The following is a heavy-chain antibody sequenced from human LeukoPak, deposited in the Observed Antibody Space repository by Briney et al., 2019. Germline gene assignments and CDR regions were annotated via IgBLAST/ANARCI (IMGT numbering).Heavy chain of an antibody. V-gene: IGHV3-30*03. J-gene: IGHJ3*02. CDR3: TTSLSLDAFDI. CDR1: GFTFSSYG. CDR2: ISYDGSNK. D-gene: IGHD1-14*01. Sequence: GGSLGLSCAASGFTFSSYGMHWVRQAPGKGLEWVAVISYDGSNKYYADSVKGRFTISRDNSKNTLYLQMNSLKTEDTAVYYCTTSLSLDAFDIWGQGTMVTVSS.